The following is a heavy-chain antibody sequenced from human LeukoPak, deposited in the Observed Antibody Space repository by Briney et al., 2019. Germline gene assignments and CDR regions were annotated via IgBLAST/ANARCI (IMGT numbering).Heavy chain of an antibody. CDR3: TKSASPDY. J-gene: IGHJ4*02. CDR2: IRSKANSYAT. CDR1: GFTFSGSA. Sequence: GGSLKLSCAASGFTFSGSAMHWVRQASGKGLEWVGRIRSKANSYATAYASSVKGRFTISRDDSKNTAYLQMNSLKTEDTAVYYCTKSASPDYWGQGTLVTVSS. V-gene: IGHV3-73*01.